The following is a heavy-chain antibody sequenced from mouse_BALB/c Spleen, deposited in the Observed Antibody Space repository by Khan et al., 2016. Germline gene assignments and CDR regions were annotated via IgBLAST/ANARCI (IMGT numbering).Heavy chain of an antibody. CDR3: SRSPCDYGVCFAY. V-gene: IGHV14-3*02. J-gene: IGHJ3*01. D-gene: IGHD2-4*01. CDR1: GFNIKDTY. CDR2: IDPANGNT. Sequence: VQLQQSGAELVKPGASVKLSCTASGFNIKDTYMHWVKQRPEQGLEWIGRIDPANGNTKYDPKFQGTATITADTSSNTDYLQLSSLTSEDTAVYYCSRSPCDYGVCFAYWGQWTLVTVSS.